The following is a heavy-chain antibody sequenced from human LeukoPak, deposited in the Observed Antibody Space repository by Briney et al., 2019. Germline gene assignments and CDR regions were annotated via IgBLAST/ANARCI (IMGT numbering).Heavy chain of an antibody. V-gene: IGHV4-39*01. CDR3: ARHIIAVAGSEYFQH. J-gene: IGHJ1*01. Sequence: PSETLSLTCTVSGGSISSSSYYWGWIRQPPGKGLEWIGSIYYSGSTYYNPSLKSRVTISVDTSKNQFSLKLNSVTAADTAVYYCARHIIAVAGSEYFQHWGQGTLVTVSS. CDR1: GGSISSSSYY. D-gene: IGHD6-19*01. CDR2: IYYSGST.